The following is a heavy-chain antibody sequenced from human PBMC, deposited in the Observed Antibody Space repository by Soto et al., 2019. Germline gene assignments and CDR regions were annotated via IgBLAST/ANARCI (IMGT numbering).Heavy chain of an antibody. J-gene: IGHJ6*03. Sequence: QLQLRESGPGLVQPAQTLSLTCTVAGGSITGGFSYWPWVRQRPGKGLEWVGHIYYSGTAYYNPSRESRVDFAVDPPQHRIFLKLSFVTAADTGMYVCPRSLPGGTIFYMDIWGEGTTVTVSS. V-gene: IGHV4-31*03. CDR2: IYYSGTA. CDR1: GGSITGGFSY. D-gene: IGHD2-2*01. CDR3: PRSLPGGTIFYMDI.